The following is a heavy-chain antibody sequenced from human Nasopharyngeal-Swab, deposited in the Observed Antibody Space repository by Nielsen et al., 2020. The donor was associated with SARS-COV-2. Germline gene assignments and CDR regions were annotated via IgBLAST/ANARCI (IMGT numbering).Heavy chain of an antibody. CDR3: ALWSQNHFDY. J-gene: IGHJ4*02. CDR2: ISSSGNT. D-gene: IGHD2-8*02. Sequence: GGSLRLSCDVSAFTLVYYSMNWVRQAPRKGPEWVATISSSGNTHYSDSAKGRFSISTDKSKIAFYLQMTSLRVEDTALYYCALWSQNHFDYWGRGTQVTVSS. CDR1: AFTLVYYS. V-gene: IGHV3-23*01.